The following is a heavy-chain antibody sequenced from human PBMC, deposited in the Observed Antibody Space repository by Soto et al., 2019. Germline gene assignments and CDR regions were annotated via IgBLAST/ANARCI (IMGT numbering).Heavy chain of an antibody. J-gene: IGHJ6*02. CDR3: GRPGLLHGMAV. CDR2: ISYDGSNK. CDR1: GFIFSSYA. Sequence: QVQLVESGGGVVQPGRSLRLSCAASGFIFSSYAMHWVRQAPGKGLEWVAVISYDGSNKYYADSAKGRITLSRDNSTKTLYLQIISLRAEDTAVSYCGRPGLLHGMAVWGQGTTVTV. V-gene: IGHV3-30-3*01. D-gene: IGHD1-26*01.